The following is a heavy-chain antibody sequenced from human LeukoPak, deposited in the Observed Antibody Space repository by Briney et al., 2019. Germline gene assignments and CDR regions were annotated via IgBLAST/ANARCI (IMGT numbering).Heavy chain of an antibody. D-gene: IGHD4-17*01. CDR3: ARDADYGDDEGGYYFDY. CDR2: ISSSSSYI. V-gene: IGHV3-21*01. Sequence: GGSLRLSCAAPGFTFSSYSMNWVRQAPGKGLEWVSSISSSSSYIYYADSVKGRFTISRDNSKNTLYLQMNSLRAEDTAVYYCARDADYGDDEGGYYFDYWGQGTLVTVSS. J-gene: IGHJ4*02. CDR1: GFTFSSYS.